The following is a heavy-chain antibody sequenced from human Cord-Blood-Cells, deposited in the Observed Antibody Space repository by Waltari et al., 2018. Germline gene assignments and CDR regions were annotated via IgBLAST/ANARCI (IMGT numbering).Heavy chain of an antibody. Sequence: EVQLVESGGGLVQPGGSLRLSCAASGFTFSSYWMHWVRQAPGKGLVWVSRINSDGSSTSYADSVKGRVTISRDNAKNTLYLQMNSLRAEYTAVYYCASLEYSSSSGAFDIWGQGTMVTVSS. CDR1: GFTFSSYW. D-gene: IGHD6-6*01. CDR2: INSDGSST. J-gene: IGHJ3*02. CDR3: ASLEYSSSSGAFDI. V-gene: IGHV3-74*01.